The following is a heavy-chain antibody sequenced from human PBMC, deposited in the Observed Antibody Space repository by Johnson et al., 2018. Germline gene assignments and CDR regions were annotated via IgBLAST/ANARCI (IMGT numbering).Heavy chain of an antibody. CDR3: ASEDIVVVPAAMSAFDI. J-gene: IGHJ3*02. Sequence: EVQLVESGGGLVKPGGSLRLSCAASGFTFSSYSMNWVRQAPGKGLEWVSSISSSSSYIYYADSVKGRFTISRDNAKNALYLQMNSLRAEDTAVYYCASEDIVVVPAAMSAFDIWGQGTMVTVSS. D-gene: IGHD2-2*01. V-gene: IGHV3-21*01. CDR2: ISSSSSYI. CDR1: GFTFSSYS.